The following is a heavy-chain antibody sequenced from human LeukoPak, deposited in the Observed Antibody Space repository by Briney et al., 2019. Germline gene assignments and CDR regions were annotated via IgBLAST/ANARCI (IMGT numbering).Heavy chain of an antibody. CDR2: ISGSGGST. Sequence: GGSLRLSCRVSGITLSNYGMSWVRQAPGKGLEWVAGISGSGGSTNYADSVKGRFTISRDNPKNTLYLQLTSLRAEDTAVYFCAKRGVVIRVILVGFHKEAYYFDSWGQGALVTVSS. D-gene: IGHD3-22*01. CDR3: AKRGVVIRVILVGFHKEAYYFDS. V-gene: IGHV3-23*01. CDR1: GITLSNYG. J-gene: IGHJ4*02.